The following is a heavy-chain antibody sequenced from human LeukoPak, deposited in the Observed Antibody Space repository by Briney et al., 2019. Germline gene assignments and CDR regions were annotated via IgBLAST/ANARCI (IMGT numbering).Heavy chain of an antibody. J-gene: IGHJ4*02. D-gene: IGHD6-13*01. V-gene: IGHV3-30*19. CDR1: GFTFSSYG. CDR2: IWYDGSNK. CDR3: ARALYSSSGYLDY. Sequence: QPGGSLRLSCAASGFTFSSYGMHWVRQAPGKGLEWVAVIWYDGSNKYYADSVKGRFTISRDNSKNTLYLQMNSLRAEDTAVYYCARALYSSSGYLDYWGQGTLVTVSS.